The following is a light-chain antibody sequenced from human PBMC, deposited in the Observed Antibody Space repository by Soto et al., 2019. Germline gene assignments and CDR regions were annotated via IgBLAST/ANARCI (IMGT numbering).Light chain of an antibody. J-gene: IGLJ1*01. CDR2: DVS. Sequence: QSVLTQPASVSGFPGQSISISCTRTSSDVGGYNSVSWYQQHPGKAPKLMIYDVSNRPSGVSDRFSGSKSGNSASLTISGLQAEDEADYYCNSYTSSNTRVFGIGTKVTVL. CDR1: SSDVGGYNS. CDR3: NSYTSSNTRV. V-gene: IGLV2-14*03.